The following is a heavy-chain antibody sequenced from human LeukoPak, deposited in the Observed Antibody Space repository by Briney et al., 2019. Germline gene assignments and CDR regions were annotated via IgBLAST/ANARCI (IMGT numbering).Heavy chain of an antibody. CDR2: ISYDGSNK. D-gene: IGHD4-17*01. J-gene: IGHJ4*02. CDR3: TKDQATGGYGDYGPDF. CDR1: GFTFSAYG. V-gene: IGHV3-30*18. Sequence: GGSLRLSCAASGFTFSAYGMHWVRQAPGKGLEWVALISYDGSNKYYADSVKGRFTISRDSSKNTLYLQMNRLRPEDTALYHCTKDQATGGYGDYGPDFWGQGTLVTVSS.